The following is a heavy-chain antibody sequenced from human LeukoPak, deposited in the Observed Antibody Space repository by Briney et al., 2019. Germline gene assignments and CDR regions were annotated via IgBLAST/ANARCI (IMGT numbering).Heavy chain of an antibody. CDR2: IRYDGSNK. J-gene: IGHJ5*02. V-gene: IGHV3-30*02. Sequence: GGSLRLSCAASGFTFSSYWMSWVRQAPGKGLEWVAFIRYDGSNKYYADSVKGRFTISRDNSKNTLYLQMNSRRAEDTAVYYCAKNMGDYGEGWFDPWGQGTLVTVSS. CDR1: GFTFSSYW. CDR3: AKNMGDYGEGWFDP. D-gene: IGHD4-17*01.